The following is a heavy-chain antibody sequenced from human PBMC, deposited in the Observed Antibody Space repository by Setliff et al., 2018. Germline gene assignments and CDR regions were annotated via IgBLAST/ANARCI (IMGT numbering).Heavy chain of an antibody. CDR3: ARKGISALSGAFDM. J-gene: IGHJ3*02. D-gene: IGHD1-26*01. CDR1: GGSISNYY. V-gene: IGHV4-4*07. CDR2: IYTSGST. Sequence: LETLSLTCTVSGGSISNYYWSWIRQPAGKGLEWIGRIYTSGSTNYNPSLKSRVTMSVDTSKNQFSLKLSSVTAADTAVYYCARKGISALSGAFDMWGQGTMVTVSS.